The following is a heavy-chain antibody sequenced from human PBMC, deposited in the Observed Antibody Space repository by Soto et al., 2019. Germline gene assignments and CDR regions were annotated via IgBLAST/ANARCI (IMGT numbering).Heavy chain of an antibody. J-gene: IGHJ4*02. V-gene: IGHV1-18*04. CDR2: ISAYNGNT. D-gene: IGHD3-16*02. CDR1: GYTFTSYG. CDR3: ARVVITFGGVIVHPFDY. Sequence: QVQLLQSGAEVKKPGASVKVSCKASGYTFTSYGISWVRQAPGQGLEWMGWISAYNGNTNYAQKLQGRVTMTTDTSTSTAYMERRSLRSDDTAVYCCARVVITFGGVIVHPFDYWGQGTLVTVSS.